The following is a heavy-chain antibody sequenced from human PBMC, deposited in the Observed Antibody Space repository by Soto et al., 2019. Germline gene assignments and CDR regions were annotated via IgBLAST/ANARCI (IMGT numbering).Heavy chain of an antibody. D-gene: IGHD5-12*01. Sequence: PSETLSLTCTVSGGSISGHYWSWIRQPAGKGLEWIGRIYPSGSTDYNPSLNSRVTMSLDMSKNQFSLDLTSVTAADTAVYFCAREWSYRGNDFWGRGTLVTVSS. CDR2: IYPSGST. V-gene: IGHV4-4*07. J-gene: IGHJ4*02. CDR3: AREWSYRGNDF. CDR1: GGSISGHY.